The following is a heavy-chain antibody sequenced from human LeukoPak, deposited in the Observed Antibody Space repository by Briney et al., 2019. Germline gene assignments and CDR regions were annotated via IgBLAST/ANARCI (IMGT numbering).Heavy chain of an antibody. CDR3: AREVGATNAFDI. V-gene: IGHV3-7*04. Sequence: GGSLRLSCAASGFTFSSYWMSWVRQAPGKGLEWVAYIKQDGREKYYVDSVKGRFTISRDNAKNSLYLQMNTLRAEDTAAYYCAREVGATNAFDIWGQGTMVTVSS. CDR1: GFTFSSYW. J-gene: IGHJ3*02. D-gene: IGHD1-26*01. CDR2: IKQDGREK.